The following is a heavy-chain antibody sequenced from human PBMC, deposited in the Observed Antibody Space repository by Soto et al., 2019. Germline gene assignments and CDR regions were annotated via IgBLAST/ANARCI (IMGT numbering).Heavy chain of an antibody. CDR3: ARGAGQLVPNYYYYGMAV. J-gene: IGHJ6*02. V-gene: IGHV4-34*01. D-gene: IGHD6-6*01. Sequence: PSETLSLTCAVYGGSFSGYYWSWIRQPPGKGLEWIGEINHSGSTNYNPSLKSRVTISVDTSKNQFSLKLSSVTAADTAVYYCARGAGQLVPNYYYYGMAVWGQGTTVPVSS. CDR2: INHSGST. CDR1: GGSFSGYY.